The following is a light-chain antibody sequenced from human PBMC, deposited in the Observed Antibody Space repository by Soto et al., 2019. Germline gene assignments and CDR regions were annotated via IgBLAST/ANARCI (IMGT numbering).Light chain of an antibody. Sequence: QSVLTQPPSSSGTPGQRVTISCSGSSANIGSNTVNWYQQLPGTAPKLLIYSHNQRPSGVPDRFSGSKSGTSASLAISWLQAEDEDDYYCAAWDDSLNGDVFGTGTKLTVL. CDR2: SHN. CDR1: SANIGSNT. J-gene: IGLJ1*01. V-gene: IGLV1-44*01. CDR3: AAWDDSLNGDV.